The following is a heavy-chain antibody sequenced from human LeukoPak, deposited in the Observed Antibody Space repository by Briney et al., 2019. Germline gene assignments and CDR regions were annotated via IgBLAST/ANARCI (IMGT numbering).Heavy chain of an antibody. Sequence: GASVKVSCKASGYTFTSYDINWVRQATGQGLEWMGWMNPNSGNTGYAQKFQGRVTMTRNTSISTAYMELSSLRSEDTAVYYCARPLYGLLWFGENAFDIWGQGTMVTVSS. CDR2: MNPNSGNT. D-gene: IGHD3-10*01. V-gene: IGHV1-8*01. CDR3: ARPLYGLLWFGENAFDI. CDR1: GYTFTSYD. J-gene: IGHJ3*02.